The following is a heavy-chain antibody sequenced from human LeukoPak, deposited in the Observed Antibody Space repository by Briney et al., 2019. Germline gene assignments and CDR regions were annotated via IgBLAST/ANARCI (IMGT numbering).Heavy chain of an antibody. D-gene: IGHD3-10*01. CDR2: ISGSGGSA. Sequence: GGSLRLSCAASGFTFSTYAMSWVRQAPGKGLEWVSAISGSGGSAYYADSVKGRFTISRDNSKNTLYLQMNSLRAEDTAVYTCAKEQTYYYGSGSHNWFDPWGQGTLVTVSS. CDR1: GFTFSTYA. V-gene: IGHV3-23*01. J-gene: IGHJ5*02. CDR3: AKEQTYYYGSGSHNWFDP.